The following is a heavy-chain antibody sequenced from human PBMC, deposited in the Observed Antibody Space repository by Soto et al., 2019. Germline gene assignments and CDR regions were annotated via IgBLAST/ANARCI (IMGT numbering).Heavy chain of an antibody. V-gene: IGHV4-61*08. J-gene: IGHJ4*02. CDR3: ARLGIGWEFPFDY. D-gene: IGHD1-26*01. CDR2: IYHSGST. Sequence: QVRLQESGPGLVEPSETLSLTGIVSGGSVSNDAYYWSWIRQPPGKGLEWIGYIYHSGSTYYNPSLKSRVTISADSSANQFSLKVSSVTAADTAVYYCARLGIGWEFPFDYWGQGTLVNVSS. CDR1: GGSVSNDAYY.